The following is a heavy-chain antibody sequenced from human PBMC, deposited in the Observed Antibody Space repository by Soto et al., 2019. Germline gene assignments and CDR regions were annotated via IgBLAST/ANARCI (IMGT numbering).Heavy chain of an antibody. D-gene: IGHD5-18*01. V-gene: IGHV4-34*01. J-gene: IGHJ6*02. CDR2: INHSGST. CDR1: GGSFSGYY. Sequence: SLTCAVYGGSFSGYYWSWIRQPPGKGLEWIGEINHSGSTNYNPSLKSRVTISVDASKNQFSLKLSSVTAADTAVYYCARAWIQLWYYYGMNVWGQGTTVTVSS. CDR3: ARAWIQLWYYYGMNV.